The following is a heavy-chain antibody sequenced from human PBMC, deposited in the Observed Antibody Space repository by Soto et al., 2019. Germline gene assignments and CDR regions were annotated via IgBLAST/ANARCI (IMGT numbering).Heavy chain of an antibody. Sequence: VQLVESGGGLIQAGGSLRLSCAVSGFTVSNNFMMWVRQAPGKGLEWVSLIYSGGSISYADSVKGRFTISRDGSMNMLYLQMNSLTAEDTAVNYCARDGNGQRGSPHWGQGTRVTVSS. V-gene: IGHV3-53*02. CDR3: ARDGNGQRGSPH. CDR2: IYSGGSI. D-gene: IGHD3-16*01. J-gene: IGHJ4*02. CDR1: GFTVSNNF.